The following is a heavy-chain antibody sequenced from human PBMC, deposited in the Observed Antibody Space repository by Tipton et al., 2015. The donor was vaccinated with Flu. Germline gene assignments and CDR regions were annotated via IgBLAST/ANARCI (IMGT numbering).Heavy chain of an antibody. CDR2: ISHSGRT. CDR1: AYSISSGYC. Sequence: TLSLTCAVSAYSISSGYCWGWIRQPPGKGLEWIGSISHSGRTYYKPSLKSRVTMSLDTSENQLSLNLRFVTAADTAVYYCARSTYYYGSGTSDFWGQGTLVTVSS. V-gene: IGHV4-38-2*01. J-gene: IGHJ4*02. D-gene: IGHD3-10*01. CDR3: ARSTYYYGSGTSDF.